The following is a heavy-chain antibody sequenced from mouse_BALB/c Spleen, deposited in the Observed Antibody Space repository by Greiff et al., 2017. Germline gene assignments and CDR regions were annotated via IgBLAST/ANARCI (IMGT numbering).Heavy chain of an antibody. CDR2: IDPENGDT. Sequence: EVQLQQSGAELVRSGASVKLSCTASGFNIKDYYMHWVKQRPEQGLEWIGWIDPENGDTEYAPKFQGKATMTADTSSNTAYLQLSSLTSEDTAVYYCNAHPDGYFAMDYWGQGTSVTVSS. V-gene: IGHV14-4*02. CDR1: GFNIKDYY. J-gene: IGHJ4*01. D-gene: IGHD2-3*01. CDR3: NAHPDGYFAMDY.